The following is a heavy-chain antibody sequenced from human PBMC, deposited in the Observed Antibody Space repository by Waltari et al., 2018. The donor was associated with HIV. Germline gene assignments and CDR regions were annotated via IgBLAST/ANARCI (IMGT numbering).Heavy chain of an antibody. Sequence: EVQLAESGGGLVKPGGSLRLSFAASGFTFRTYSMHRVRQAPRKGLVWGSPMSSSSTYIYDADTLKGRFTISRDNDKNSLYLQMNSLRAEDTAVYFCARGTYYYDSSGYYDNLPFDYWGQGTLVTVSS. CDR2: MSSSSTYI. CDR3: ARGTYYYDSSGYYDNLPFDY. J-gene: IGHJ4*02. CDR1: GFTFRTYS. V-gene: IGHV3-21*01. D-gene: IGHD3-22*01.